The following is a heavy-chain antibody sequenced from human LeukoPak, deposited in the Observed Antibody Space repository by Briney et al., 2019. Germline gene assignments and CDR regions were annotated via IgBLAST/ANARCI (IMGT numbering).Heavy chain of an antibody. D-gene: IGHD6-13*01. Sequence: GGSLRLSCAASGFTFSDYYMRWIRQVPGKGLEWVAYISSSSTYTNYADSVKGRFTISRDNAKNSLYLQMNSLRAEDTAVYYCARVGPNSSSWISFDYWGQGTLVTVSS. CDR1: GFTFSDYY. CDR3: ARVGPNSSSWISFDY. CDR2: ISSSSTYT. J-gene: IGHJ4*02. V-gene: IGHV3-11*06.